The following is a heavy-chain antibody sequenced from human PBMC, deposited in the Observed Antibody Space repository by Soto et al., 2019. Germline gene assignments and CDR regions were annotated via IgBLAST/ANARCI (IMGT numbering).Heavy chain of an antibody. Sequence: SETLSLTCAVSGDSISSPNWWSWYRQTPGKGLELIGEMFASGSSNYNPSLNGRVTISLDTSKNHFSLKLSSLTAADTAVYYCARGGAVPGTYAFWSGYYRYWGQGTLVTVSS. V-gene: IGHV4-4*02. CDR2: MFASGSS. D-gene: IGHD3-3*01. J-gene: IGHJ4*02. CDR3: ARGGAVPGTYAFWSGYYRY. CDR1: GDSISSPNW.